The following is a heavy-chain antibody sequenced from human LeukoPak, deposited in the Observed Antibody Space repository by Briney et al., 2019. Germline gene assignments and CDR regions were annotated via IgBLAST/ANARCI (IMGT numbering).Heavy chain of an antibody. J-gene: IGHJ3*02. V-gene: IGHV1-2*02. CDR3: ARDAEWLVHAFDI. CDR2: INPNSGGT. Sequence: GASVKVSCKASGYTFTGYYMHWVRQAPGQGLEWMGWINPNSGGTNYAQKFQGRVTMTRDTSISTAYMELSRLRSDDTAVYYCARDAEWLVHAFDIWGQGTMVTVSS. D-gene: IGHD6-19*01. CDR1: GYTFTGYY.